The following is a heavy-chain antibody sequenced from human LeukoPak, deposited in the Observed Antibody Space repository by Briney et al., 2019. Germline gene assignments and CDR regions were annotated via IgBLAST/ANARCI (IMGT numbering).Heavy chain of an antibody. D-gene: IGHD3-22*01. Sequence: GGSLRLSCAASGFTFSRYWMHWVRQAPGKGLEWVAFIRYDGSNKYYADSVKGRFTISRDNSKNTLYLQMHSLRNEDTAVYYCARFSYYYDSSGYYWGQGTLVTVSS. CDR3: ARFSYYYDSSGYY. CDR1: GFTFSRYW. V-gene: IGHV3-30*02. J-gene: IGHJ4*02. CDR2: IRYDGSNK.